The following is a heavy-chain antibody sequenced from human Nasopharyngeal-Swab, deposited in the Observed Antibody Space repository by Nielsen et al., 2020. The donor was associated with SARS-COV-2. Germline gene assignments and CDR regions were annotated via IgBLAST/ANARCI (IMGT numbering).Heavy chain of an antibody. J-gene: IGHJ5*02. CDR2: ISHNSGT. CDR3: AKEGATGWFDP. V-gene: IGHV4-59*11. CDR1: GVSITSQY. Sequence: SETLSLTCTVSGVSITSQYWSWIRQPPGKGLEWIGYISHNSGTSYNPSLKSRVTMFMDTSKNQFSLRLRSVTAADTAVYYCAKEGATGWFDPWGRGTLVTVSS.